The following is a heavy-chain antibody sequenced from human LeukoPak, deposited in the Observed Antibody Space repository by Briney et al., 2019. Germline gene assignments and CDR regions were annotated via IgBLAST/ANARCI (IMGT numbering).Heavy chain of an antibody. CDR2: ISSSSSSI. CDR3: TRVLGITGTIFDAFDI. D-gene: IGHD1-20*01. J-gene: IGHJ3*02. V-gene: IGHV3-21*01. Sequence: GGSLRLSCAASGFTVSSNYMAWVRQAPGKGLEWVSCISSSSSSIYYADSVKGRFTISRDNAKNSVYLQMNSLRAEDTAVYYCTRVLGITGTIFDAFDIWGQGTMVTVSS. CDR1: GFTVSSNY.